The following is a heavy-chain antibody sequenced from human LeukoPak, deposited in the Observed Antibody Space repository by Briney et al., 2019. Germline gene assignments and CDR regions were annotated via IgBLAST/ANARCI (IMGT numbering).Heavy chain of an antibody. CDR1: GFTFSSYA. D-gene: IGHD6-13*01. CDR3: ARDQAAAGEDGIDV. V-gene: IGHV3-30-3*01. Sequence: PGGSLRLSCAASGFTFSSYAMHWVRQAPGKGLEWVAVISYDGSNKYYADSVKGRFTISRDNSKSTLYLQMNSLRAEDTAVYYCARDQAAAGEDGIDVWGQGTTVTVSS. CDR2: ISYDGSNK. J-gene: IGHJ6*02.